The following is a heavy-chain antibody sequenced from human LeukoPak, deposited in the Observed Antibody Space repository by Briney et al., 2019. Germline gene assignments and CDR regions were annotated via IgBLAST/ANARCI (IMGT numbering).Heavy chain of an antibody. CDR3: ARGNGEDILTHCNWFGN. V-gene: IGHV4-38-2*01. Sequence: SETLSLTCAVSGDSISSGYYWGWIRQPPGKGLEWIGSIYHSGSTYYNPPLKSRVTISVDTSKNQLSLKLGSVTAADTAVYYCARGNGEDILTHCNWFGNWGQGTLVTVSS. J-gene: IGHJ5*02. CDR2: IYHSGST. CDR1: GDSISSGYY. D-gene: IGHD3-9*01.